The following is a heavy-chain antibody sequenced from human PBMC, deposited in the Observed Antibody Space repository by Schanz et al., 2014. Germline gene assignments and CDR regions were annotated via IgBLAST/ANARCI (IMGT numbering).Heavy chain of an antibody. CDR3: ARALFGSGHGDV. D-gene: IGHD3-10*01. CDR1: GYTFIDYS. CDR2: ITPKTGVT. Sequence: QVRLVQSGAEVKKPGASVKVSCKASGYTFIDYSLNWVRQAPGQGLEWLGRITPKTGVTNYAQKFNDRVTMTRDTSISTAYMELSRLKSDDTAVYYCARALFGSGHGDVWGQGTTVVVSS. V-gene: IGHV1-2*06. J-gene: IGHJ6*02.